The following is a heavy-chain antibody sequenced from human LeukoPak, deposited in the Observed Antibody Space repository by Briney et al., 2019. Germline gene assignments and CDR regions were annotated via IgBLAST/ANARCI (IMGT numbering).Heavy chain of an antibody. Sequence: GGSLRLSCAASGFTFSSYEMNWVRQAPGKGLEWVSYISSSGSNIYYADSVKGRFTISRDNAKNSLYLQMNSLRAEDTAVYYCARVYRSSSGPTLDYWGQGTLVTVSS. V-gene: IGHV3-48*03. J-gene: IGHJ4*02. CDR2: ISSSGSNI. CDR3: ARVYRSSSGPTLDY. CDR1: GFTFSSYE. D-gene: IGHD6-6*01.